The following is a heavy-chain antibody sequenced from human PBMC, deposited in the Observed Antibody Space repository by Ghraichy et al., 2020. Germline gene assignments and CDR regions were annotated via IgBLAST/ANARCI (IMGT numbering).Heavy chain of an antibody. CDR1: GGTFSSYA. Sequence: SVKVSCKASGGTFSSYAISWVRQAPGQGLEWMGGIIPIFGTANYAQKFQGRVTITADESTSTAYMELSSLRSEDTAVYYCARDGWIYSSSSRPYYYYGMDVWGQGTTVNVSS. J-gene: IGHJ6*02. V-gene: IGHV1-69*13. CDR2: IIPIFGTA. CDR3: ARDGWIYSSSSRPYYYYGMDV. D-gene: IGHD6-6*01.